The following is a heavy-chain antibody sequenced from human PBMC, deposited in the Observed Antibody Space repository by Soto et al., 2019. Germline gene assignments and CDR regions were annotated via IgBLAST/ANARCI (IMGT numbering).Heavy chain of an antibody. D-gene: IGHD6-19*01. Sequence: LSLTCTVSGGSTSSSSYYWGWIRQPPGKGLEWIGSIYYSGSTYYNPSLKSRVTISVDTSKNQFSLKLSSVTAADTAVYYCARQGQWLVGAHYYYGMDVWGQGTTVTVS. J-gene: IGHJ6*02. CDR3: ARQGQWLVGAHYYYGMDV. CDR2: IYYSGST. CDR1: GGSTSSSSYY. V-gene: IGHV4-39*01.